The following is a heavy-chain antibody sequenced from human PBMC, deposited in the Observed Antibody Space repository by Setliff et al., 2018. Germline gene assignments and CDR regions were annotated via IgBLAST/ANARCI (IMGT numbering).Heavy chain of an antibody. V-gene: IGHV1-8*02. J-gene: IGHJ6*02. CDR3: ARGTAAGTHYYYGMDV. Sequence: ASVKVSCKASGYSFTNYDINWVRQATGQGLEWMGWMNPNSGNTGYAQKFQGRVTMTRNTSISTAYMELSSLRSEDTAVYYCARGTAAGTHYYYGMDVWGQGTTVTVSS. D-gene: IGHD6-13*01. CDR2: MNPNSGNT. CDR1: GYSFTNYD.